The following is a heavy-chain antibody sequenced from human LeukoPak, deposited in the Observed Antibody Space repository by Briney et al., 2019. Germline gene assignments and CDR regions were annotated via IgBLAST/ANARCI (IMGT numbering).Heavy chain of an antibody. J-gene: IGHJ4*02. Sequence: GGSLRLSCAASGFTLSSYAMSWVRQAPGKGLEWVSGISGSGGNTHYADSVKGRFTISRDNSKNTLYLQMNSLRAEDTAVYYCASGISSWYWVFDYWGQGTLVTVSS. V-gene: IGHV3-23*01. D-gene: IGHD6-13*01. CDR1: GFTLSSYA. CDR2: ISGSGGNT. CDR3: ASGISSWYWVFDY.